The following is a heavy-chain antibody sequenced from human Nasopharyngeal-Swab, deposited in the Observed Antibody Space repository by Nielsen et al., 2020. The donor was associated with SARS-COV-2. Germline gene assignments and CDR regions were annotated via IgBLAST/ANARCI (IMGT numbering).Heavy chain of an antibody. CDR1: GYLFTDYN. CDR3: ATFCGGGSCYPGPSYYFDY. V-gene: IGHV1-3*01. D-gene: IGHD2-15*01. CDR2: INVDKGNT. J-gene: IGHJ4*02. Sequence: ASVKVSCKASGYLFTDYNIHWVRQAPGQGLEWMGWINVDKGNTKQSQRFQGRVTITRDTSASTAYMELSSLRSEDTAVYYCATFCGGGSCYPGPSYYFDYWGQGTLVTVSS.